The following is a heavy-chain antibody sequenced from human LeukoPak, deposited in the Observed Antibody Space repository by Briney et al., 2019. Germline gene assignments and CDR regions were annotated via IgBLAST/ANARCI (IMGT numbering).Heavy chain of an antibody. D-gene: IGHD3-10*01. Sequence: GGSLRLSCAASGFTFRMYSIHWVRQAPGKGLEWVSYISSSGSTIYYADSVKGRFTISRDNAKKSLYLQMNSLRAEDTAVYYCARDLLPQVAGSPHFDYWGQGTLVTVSS. CDR3: ARDLLPQVAGSPHFDY. CDR1: GFTFRMYS. V-gene: IGHV3-48*01. CDR2: ISSSGSTI. J-gene: IGHJ4*02.